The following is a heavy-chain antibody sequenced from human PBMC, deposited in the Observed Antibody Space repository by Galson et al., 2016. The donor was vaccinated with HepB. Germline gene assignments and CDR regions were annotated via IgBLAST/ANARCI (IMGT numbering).Heavy chain of an antibody. V-gene: IGHV5-51*03. J-gene: IGHJ4*02. D-gene: IGHD1-26*01. CDR2: VYHDDSDT. CDR1: GYSFTGYW. Sequence: QSGAEVKKPGESLKISCKGSGYSFTGYWIAWVRQTPEKGLEFMGIVYHDDSDTLYSPSFQGQVTISADKSITTAYLQWSALKPSDTAMYYCAILRGSMGKREGAADFGYWGQGTLITVSS. CDR3: AILRGSMGKREGAADFGY.